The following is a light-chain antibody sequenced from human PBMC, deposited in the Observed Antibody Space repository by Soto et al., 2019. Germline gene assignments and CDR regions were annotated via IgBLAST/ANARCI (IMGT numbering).Light chain of an antibody. Sequence: EIVLTQSPATLSVSPGERVTLSCRASQNLHSFLNWYQQRPGQAPRPLIYDGSKRAAGVPDRISGDGSGTDYTLTISSLEPEDFAIYYCQQRTNWPLTTFGHGTRLEIK. CDR3: QQRTNWPLTT. CDR2: DGS. CDR1: QNLHSF. V-gene: IGKV3-11*01. J-gene: IGKJ5*01.